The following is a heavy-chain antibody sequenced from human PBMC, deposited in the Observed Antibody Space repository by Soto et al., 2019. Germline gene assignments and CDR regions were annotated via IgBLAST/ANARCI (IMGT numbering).Heavy chain of an antibody. CDR2: IYYSGGT. CDR1: GGSISSSSYY. J-gene: IGHJ6*02. V-gene: IGHV4-39*01. D-gene: IGHD3-16*01. CDR3: ARRAMIYYYYYGMDV. Sequence: SETLSLTCTVSGGSISSSSYYWGWIRQPPGKGLEWIGSIYYSGGTYYNPSLKSRVTISVDTSKNQFSLKLSSVTAADTAVYYCARRAMIYYYYYGMDVWGQGTTVTVSS.